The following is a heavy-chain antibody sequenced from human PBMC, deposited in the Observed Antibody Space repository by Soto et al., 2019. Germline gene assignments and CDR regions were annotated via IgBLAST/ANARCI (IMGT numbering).Heavy chain of an antibody. CDR1: GGSVTNSSYY. D-gene: IGHD4-17*01. V-gene: IGHV4-39*01. J-gene: IGHJ4*02. CDR3: VSQRTTVPTQAYFDY. Sequence: SETLSITCTVSGGSVTNSSYYWGWIRQSPGKGLEWIGSVYYRGRSYSKSSVKSRVTISVDTSKNRFSLSLNSVTASDTAVYLCVSQRTTVPTQAYFDYWGPGALVTVS. CDR2: VYYRGRS.